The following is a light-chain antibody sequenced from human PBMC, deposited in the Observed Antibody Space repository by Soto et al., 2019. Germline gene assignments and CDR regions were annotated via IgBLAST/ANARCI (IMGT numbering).Light chain of an antibody. Sequence: SALTQPASVSGSPGQSITISCTGTSSDVGGYNYVSWYQQHPGKAPKLMIYDVSNRPSGVSNRFSGSKSGNTASLTISGLQAEDEADYYCSSYTSSSTLDVFGTGNKVTVL. V-gene: IGLV2-14*01. CDR1: SSDVGGYNY. CDR3: SSYTSSSTLDV. J-gene: IGLJ1*01. CDR2: DVS.